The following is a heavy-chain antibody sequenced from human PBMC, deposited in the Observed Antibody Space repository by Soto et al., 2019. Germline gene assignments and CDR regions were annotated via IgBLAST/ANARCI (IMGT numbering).Heavy chain of an antibody. CDR3: ARGRYGDY. V-gene: IGHV1-18*01. CDR1: GYTFTSYG. J-gene: IGHJ4*02. D-gene: IGHD1-1*01. Sequence: GAEVKKPGASVKVSCKGSGYTFTSYGITWVRQAPGQGLEWIGWISAHNGNTDYAQKLQGRVTVTRDTSTSTAYMELRSLRSDDTAVYYCARGRYGDYWGQGALVTVSS. CDR2: ISAHNGNT.